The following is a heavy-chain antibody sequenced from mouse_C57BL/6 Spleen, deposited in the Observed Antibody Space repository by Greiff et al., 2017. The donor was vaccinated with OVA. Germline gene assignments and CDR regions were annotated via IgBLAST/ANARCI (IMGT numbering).Heavy chain of an antibody. D-gene: IGHD3-1*01. CDR3: VRGANPTSAWFAY. CDR1: GYTFTSYW. J-gene: IGHJ3*01. CDR2: IDPSDSDT. V-gene: IGHV1-52*01. Sequence: VQLQQPGAELVRPGSSVKLSCKASGYTFTSYWMHWVKQRPIQGLEWIGNIDPSDSDTHYNQKFKDKATLTVDKSSSTAYMQLSRLTSEDSVVYYCVRGANPTSAWFAYWGQGTLVTVSA.